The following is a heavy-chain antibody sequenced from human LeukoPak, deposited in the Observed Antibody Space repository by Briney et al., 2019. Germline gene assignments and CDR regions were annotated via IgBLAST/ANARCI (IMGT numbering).Heavy chain of an antibody. CDR3: ARDSSSSCPDY. CDR1: GYTFTDYY. V-gene: IGHV1-2*02. CDR2: ISPHRGDT. Sequence: ASVKVSCKASGYTFTDYYMHWVRQAPGQGLEWMGWISPHRGDTNYAQKFQGRVTMTRDASINTAYMELSRLRSDDTAVYYCARDSSSSCPDYWGQGTLVTVSS. D-gene: IGHD6-13*01. J-gene: IGHJ4*02.